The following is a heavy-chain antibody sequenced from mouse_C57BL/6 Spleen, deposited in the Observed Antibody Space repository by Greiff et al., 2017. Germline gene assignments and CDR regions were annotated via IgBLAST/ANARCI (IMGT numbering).Heavy chain of an antibody. CDR1: GYAFTNYL. CDR2: INPGSGGT. CDR3: ARDSSGYLAWFAY. V-gene: IGHV1-54*01. J-gene: IGHJ3*01. D-gene: IGHD3-2*02. Sequence: QVQLQQSGAELVGPGTSVKVSCKASGYAFTNYLIEWVKQRPGQGLEWIGVINPGSGGTNYNEKFKGKATLTADKSSSTAYMQLSSLTSEDSAVYFCARDSSGYLAWFAYWGQGTLVTVSA.